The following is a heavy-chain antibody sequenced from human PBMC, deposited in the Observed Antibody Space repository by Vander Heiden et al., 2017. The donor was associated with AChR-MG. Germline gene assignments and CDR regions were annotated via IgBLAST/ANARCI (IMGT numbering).Heavy chain of an antibody. CDR1: GYSFSSDD. D-gene: IGHD3-10*01. CDR2: MNPNSGNT. J-gene: IGHJ4*02. CDR3: ARGVGKVYGSGSFLRSTPTYHLDY. V-gene: IGHV1-8*01. Sequence: QVQPVQSGAGVKKPGASVKVSCKASGYSFSSDDINWVRQATGQGLEWMGWMNPNSGNTGYAQKFQGRVSMTRNTSINTAYMELGSLKSEDTAVYYCARGVGKVYGSGSFLRSTPTYHLDYWGQGTLVTVSS.